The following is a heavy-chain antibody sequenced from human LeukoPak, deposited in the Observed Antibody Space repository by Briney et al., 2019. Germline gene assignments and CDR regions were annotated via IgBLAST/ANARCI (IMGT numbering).Heavy chain of an antibody. D-gene: IGHD2-15*01. J-gene: IGHJ6*02. Sequence: SETLSLTCTVSGGSISSSSYYWGWIRQPPGKGLEWIGSIYYSGSTYYNPSLKSRVTISVDTSKNQFSLKLSSVTAADTAVYYCARRRDRPYYYYYGMDVWGQGTTVTVSS. CDR2: IYYSGST. V-gene: IGHV4-39*01. CDR1: GGSISSSSYY. CDR3: ARRRDRPYYYYYGMDV.